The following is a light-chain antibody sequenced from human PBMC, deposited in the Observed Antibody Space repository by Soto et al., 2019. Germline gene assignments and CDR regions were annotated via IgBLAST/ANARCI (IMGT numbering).Light chain of an antibody. CDR3: QQYGTSEII. J-gene: IGKJ5*01. CDR2: DTP. V-gene: IGKV3-20*01. CDR1: QTLSTSF. Sequence: EIVLTQSPGTLSLSPGDRATLSCRASQTLSTSFIAWYQQKPGQAPRLLIYDTPSRATGVPDRYSASGSGTDFTLTISRLEPEDFAVFFCQQYGTSEIIFGQGTRLEI.